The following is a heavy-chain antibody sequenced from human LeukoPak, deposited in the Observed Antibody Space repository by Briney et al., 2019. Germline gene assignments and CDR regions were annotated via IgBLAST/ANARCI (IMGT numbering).Heavy chain of an antibody. CDR2: ISYDGSNK. D-gene: IGHD6-19*01. J-gene: IGHJ4*02. CDR1: GFTFSSYG. Sequence: GRSLRLSCAASGFTFSSYGMHWVRQAPGKGLEWVAVISYDGSNKYYADSVKGRFTISRDNSKNTLYLQMYSLRAEDTAVYYCAKDPLRGYSSGWPYYFDYWGQGTLVTVSP. V-gene: IGHV3-30*18. CDR3: AKDPLRGYSSGWPYYFDY.